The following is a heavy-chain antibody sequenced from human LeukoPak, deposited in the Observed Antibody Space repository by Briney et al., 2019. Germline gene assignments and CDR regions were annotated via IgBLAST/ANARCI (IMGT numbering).Heavy chain of an antibody. CDR3: ARELLPGIAVAGTGGY. D-gene: IGHD6-19*01. CDR2: INPSGGST. Sequence: ASVKVSCKASGYTFTSYYMHWVRQAPGQGLEWMGIINPSGGSTSYAQKFQGRVTITRDTSTSTVYMELSSLRSDDTAVYYCARELLPGIAVAGTGGYWGQGTLVTVSS. V-gene: IGHV1-46*01. CDR1: GYTFTSYY. J-gene: IGHJ4*02.